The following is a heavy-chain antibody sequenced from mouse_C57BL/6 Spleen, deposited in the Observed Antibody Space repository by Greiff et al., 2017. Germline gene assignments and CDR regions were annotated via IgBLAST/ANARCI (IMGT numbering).Heavy chain of an antibody. CDR2: IYPGSGNT. D-gene: IGHD3-2*02. CDR1: GYSFTSYY. Sequence: QVQLKQSGPELVKPGASVKISCKASGYSFTSYYIHWVKQRPGQGLEWIGWIYPGSGNTKYNEKFKGKATLTADTSSSTAYMQLSSLTSEDSAVYYCARLDSSGHWYFDVWGTGTTVTVSS. CDR3: ARLDSSGHWYFDV. J-gene: IGHJ1*03. V-gene: IGHV1-66*01.